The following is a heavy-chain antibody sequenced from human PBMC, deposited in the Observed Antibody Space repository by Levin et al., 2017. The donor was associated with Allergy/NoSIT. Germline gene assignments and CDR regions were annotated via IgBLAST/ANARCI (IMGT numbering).Heavy chain of an antibody. D-gene: IGHD3-10*01. CDR3: AKGLQSGRDVYYYYGMDV. CDR1: GFIFSTYA. J-gene: IGHJ6*02. CDR2: ISGSGGGT. V-gene: IGHV3-23*01. Sequence: LSLTCAASGFIFSTYAMSWVRQAPGKGLEWVSGISGSGGGTYYADSVKGRFTISRDNSKNTLYLQMNSLRAEDTAVYYCAKGLQSGRDVYYYYGMDVWGQGTTVTVSS.